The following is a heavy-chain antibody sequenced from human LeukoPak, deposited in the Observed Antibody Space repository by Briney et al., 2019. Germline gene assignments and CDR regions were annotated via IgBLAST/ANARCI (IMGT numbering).Heavy chain of an antibody. V-gene: IGHV4-61*01. CDR3: ARGSVVAVAGNDL. CDR1: GGSVSSGSYY. D-gene: IGHD6-19*01. J-gene: IGHJ2*01. CDR2: IYYSGST. Sequence: SETLSLTCTVSGGSVSSGSYYWSWIRQPPGKGLEWIGYIYYSGSTNYNPSLKSRVTISVDTSKNQFSLKLSSVTAADTAVYYCARGSVVAVAGNDLWGRGTLVTVSS.